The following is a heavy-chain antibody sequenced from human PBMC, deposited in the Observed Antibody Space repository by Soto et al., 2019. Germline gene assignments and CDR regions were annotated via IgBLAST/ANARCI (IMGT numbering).Heavy chain of an antibody. D-gene: IGHD3-9*01. J-gene: IGHJ5*02. CDR3: TPKHKYDILTGYPLGQAGGWFDP. Sequence: ASVKVSCKVSGYTLTELSMHWVRQAPGKGLEWMGGFDPEDGETIYAQKFQGRVTMTEDTSTDTAYMELSSLRSEDTAVYYCTPKHKYDILTGYPLGQAGGWFDPWGQGTLVTVSS. CDR2: FDPEDGET. V-gene: IGHV1-24*01. CDR1: GYTLTELS.